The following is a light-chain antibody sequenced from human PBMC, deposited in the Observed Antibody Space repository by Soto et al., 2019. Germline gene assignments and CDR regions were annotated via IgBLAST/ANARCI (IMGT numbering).Light chain of an antibody. J-gene: IGLJ1*01. CDR2: EGT. Sequence: QSVLTQPASVSGSPGQSITISCTGTSSDVGGYDYVSWYQLHPGKAPTVLIYEGTKRPSGVSNRFSGSKSGNTASLTISGLQTEDEADYYCYSFAGSTTFSYVFGPGTKVTVL. V-gene: IGLV2-23*03. CDR1: SSDVGGYDY. CDR3: YSFAGSTTFSYV.